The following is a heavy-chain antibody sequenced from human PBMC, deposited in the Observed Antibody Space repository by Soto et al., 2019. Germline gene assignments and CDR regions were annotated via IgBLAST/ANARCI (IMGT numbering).Heavy chain of an antibody. V-gene: IGHV4-39*01. J-gene: IGHJ5*02. CDR2: IYYSGST. Sequence: SETLSLTCTVSGGSISSSSYYWGWIRQPPGKGLEWIGSIYYSGSTYYNPSLKSRVTISVDTSKNQFSLKLSSVTAADTAVYYCARRTLWSWVYPLGQGNLLTVSA. D-gene: IGHD2-21*01. CDR3: ARRTLWSWVYP. CDR1: GGSISSSSYY.